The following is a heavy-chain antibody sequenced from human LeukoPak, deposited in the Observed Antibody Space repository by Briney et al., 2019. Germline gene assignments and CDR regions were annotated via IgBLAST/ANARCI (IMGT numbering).Heavy chain of an antibody. V-gene: IGHV4-59*01. CDR1: GGSISGYY. J-gene: IGHJ4*02. Sequence: PSETLSLTCTVSGGSISGYYWSWVRQSPEKGLESIGFIYSTGSTSYNPSLRSRVTISIDTSQNQFYLRLTSVTAADTAVYYCARFSQCSGSPYHDLDYWGQGTLVSVSS. CDR2: IYSTGST. CDR3: ARFSQCSGSPYHDLDY. D-gene: IGHD2-15*01.